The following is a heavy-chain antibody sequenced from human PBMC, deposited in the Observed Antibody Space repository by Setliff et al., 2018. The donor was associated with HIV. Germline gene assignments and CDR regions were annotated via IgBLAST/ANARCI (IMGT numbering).Heavy chain of an antibody. Sequence: PGRSMRLSCAATGFTFSSYVLHWVSQAPGKGLEWVAVMSTGGGIKICADSVKGRFTISRDNSRNTLFLQMNNLRPEDTATYYCVRDPIEGSPDYFDYWGQGALVTVSS. J-gene: IGHJ4*02. V-gene: IGHV3-30-3*01. CDR1: GFTFSSYV. CDR3: VRDPIEGSPDYFDY. CDR2: MSTGGGIK. D-gene: IGHD1-26*01.